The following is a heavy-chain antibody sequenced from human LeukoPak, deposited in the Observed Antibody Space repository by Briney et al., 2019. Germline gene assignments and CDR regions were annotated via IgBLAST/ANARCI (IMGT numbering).Heavy chain of an antibody. D-gene: IGHD3-10*01. CDR2: INSDGSST. Sequence: PGGSLRLSCAASGFTFSSYWMHWVRQAPGKGLVWVSRINSDGSSTSYADSVKGRFTISRDNAKNTLYLQMNSLRAEDTAVYYCARAQRYYGSGSYYNYYYYYYMDVWGKGTTVTVSS. CDR3: ARAQRYYGSGSYYNYYYYYYMDV. V-gene: IGHV3-74*01. CDR1: GFTFSSYW. J-gene: IGHJ6*03.